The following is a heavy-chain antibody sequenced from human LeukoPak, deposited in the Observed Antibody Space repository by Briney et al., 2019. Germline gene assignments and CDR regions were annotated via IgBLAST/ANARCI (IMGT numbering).Heavy chain of an antibody. D-gene: IGHD3-22*01. CDR3: ARGGYYDSSGSTSYYYYYYMDV. CDR2: IYYSGST. CDR1: GGSISSSRNY. V-gene: IGHV4-61*05. Sequence: SETLSLTCTVSGGSISSSRNYWGWIRQPPGKGLEWIGYIYYSGSTNYNPSLKSRVTISVDTSKNQFSLKLSSVTAADTAVYYCARGGYYDSSGSTSYYYYYYMDVWGKGTTVTVSS. J-gene: IGHJ6*03.